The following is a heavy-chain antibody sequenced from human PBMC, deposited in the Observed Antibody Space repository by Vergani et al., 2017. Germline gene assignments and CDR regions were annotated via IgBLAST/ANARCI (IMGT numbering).Heavy chain of an antibody. D-gene: IGHD2-15*01. CDR2: IKKIGITK. Sequence: EVQLVESGGTLVKPGGSLRLSCVASGFTFSNSWMSWVRQAPGKGLEWVANIKKIGITKHYVDTVKGRFTVSRDNAKMSLFLQMDSLRVEDTAVYYCARDISPESGETYYDANDIWGEGTTVTVSS. CDR3: ARDISPESGETYYDANDI. CDR1: GFTFSNSW. J-gene: IGHJ3*02. V-gene: IGHV3-7*01.